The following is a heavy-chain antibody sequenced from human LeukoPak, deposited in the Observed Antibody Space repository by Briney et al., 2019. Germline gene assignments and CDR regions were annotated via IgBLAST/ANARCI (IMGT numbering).Heavy chain of an antibody. V-gene: IGHV3-23*01. Sequence: GGSLRLSCAASGFTFSSYAMSWVRQAPGKGLEWVSAISGSGGSTYYADSVKGRFTISRDNSKNTLYLQMSSLRAEDTAVYYCAKPPAGLGSGYYKYWGQGTLVTVSS. CDR1: GFTFSSYA. J-gene: IGHJ4*02. CDR3: AKPPAGLGSGYYKY. CDR2: ISGSGGST. D-gene: IGHD3-3*01.